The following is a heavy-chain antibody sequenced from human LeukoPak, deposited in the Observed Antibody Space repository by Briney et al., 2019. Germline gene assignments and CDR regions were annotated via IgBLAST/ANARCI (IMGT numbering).Heavy chain of an antibody. Sequence: GRSLRLSCAASGFTFSSYGMHWVRQAPGKGLEWVAVISYDGSNKYYADSVKGRFTISRDNSKNTLYLQMNSLRAEDTAVYYCAKESRASGSYFDYWGQGTLVTVSS. V-gene: IGHV3-30*18. D-gene: IGHD3-10*01. CDR3: AKESRASGSYFDY. J-gene: IGHJ4*02. CDR1: GFTFSSYG. CDR2: ISYDGSNK.